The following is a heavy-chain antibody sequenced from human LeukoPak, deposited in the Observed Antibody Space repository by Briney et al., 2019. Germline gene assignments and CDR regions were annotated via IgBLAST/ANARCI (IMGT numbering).Heavy chain of an antibody. V-gene: IGHV4-61*01. CDR1: GDSVSSDSYY. D-gene: IGHD2-2*01. CDR3: ARSSAWNLDFDD. J-gene: IGHJ4*02. CDR2: IYNSGRT. Sequence: SETLSLTCSVSGDSVSSDSYYWSWIRQPPGKGLEWIGYIYNSGRTNYNPSLKSRVAISVDRSKNQFTLKLSSVTAADTAVFYCARSSAWNLDFDDWGQGTLVTVSS.